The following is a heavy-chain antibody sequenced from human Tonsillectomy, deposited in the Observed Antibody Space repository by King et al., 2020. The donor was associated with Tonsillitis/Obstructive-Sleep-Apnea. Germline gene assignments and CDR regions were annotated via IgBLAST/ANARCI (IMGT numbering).Heavy chain of an antibody. V-gene: IGHV1-3*01. D-gene: IGHD2-15*01. CDR3: ARGPIVVVVAATVGTGFENWFDP. Sequence: QLVQSGAEVRKPGASVKVSCKASGYTFTSYTVHWVRQAPGQRLEWMGWINAANGDTKYSQKFQVRVTITSDTAASTAYMELSSLRSEDTTVYYCARGPIVVVVAATVGTGFENWFDPWGQGTLVTVSS. J-gene: IGHJ5*01. CDR2: INAANGDT. CDR1: GYTFTSYT.